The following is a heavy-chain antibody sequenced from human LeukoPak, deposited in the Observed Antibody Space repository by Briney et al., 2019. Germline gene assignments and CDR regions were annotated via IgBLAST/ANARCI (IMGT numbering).Heavy chain of an antibody. J-gene: IGHJ4*02. Sequence: GGSLRLSCAASGFTFSSYAMHWVRQAPGKGLEWVAVISYDGSKKYYADSVKGRFTISRDNSKNTLYLQMNSLRAEDTAVYYCARGLTSSDYWGQGTLVTVSS. CDR1: GFTFSSYA. D-gene: IGHD2-2*01. V-gene: IGHV3-30-3*01. CDR3: ARGLTSSDY. CDR2: ISYDGSKK.